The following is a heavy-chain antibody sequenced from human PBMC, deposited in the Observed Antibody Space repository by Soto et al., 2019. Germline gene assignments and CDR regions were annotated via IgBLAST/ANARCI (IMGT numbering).Heavy chain of an antibody. D-gene: IGHD2-2*01. CDR1: GFTFSSYA. J-gene: IGHJ5*02. Sequence: PGGSLRLSCAASGFTFSSYAMSWVRQAPGKGLEWVSAISGSGGSTYYADSVKGRFTISRDNSKNTLYLQMNSLRAEDTAVYYFAKAIGYCSSTSCQNWFDPWGQGTLVTVSS. V-gene: IGHV3-23*01. CDR3: AKAIGYCSSTSCQNWFDP. CDR2: ISGSGGST.